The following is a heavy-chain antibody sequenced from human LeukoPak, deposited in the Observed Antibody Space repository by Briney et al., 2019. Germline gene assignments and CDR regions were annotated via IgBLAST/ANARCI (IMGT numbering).Heavy chain of an antibody. CDR1: GFTFSNYG. J-gene: IGHJ4*02. CDR2: IRYDGNNK. Sequence: GGSLRLSCAASGFTFSNYGMLWVRQAPGKGLEWVAFIRYDGNNKLYADSMKGRFTISRDNSKNTLYLHINSLRAEDTAVYYCVKDNPLDYWGQGTLVIVSS. CDR3: VKDNPLDY. V-gene: IGHV3-30*02. D-gene: IGHD1-14*01.